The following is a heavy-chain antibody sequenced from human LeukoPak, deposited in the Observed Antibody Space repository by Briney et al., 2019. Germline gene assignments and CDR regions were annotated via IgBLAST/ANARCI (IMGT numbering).Heavy chain of an antibody. CDR2: ISAYNGNT. CDR1: GYTFTSYG. CDR3: ARDGYSSGWYYDY. V-gene: IGHV1-18*01. Sequence: ASLTDSSKASGYTFTSYGICSVRQAPGQGVEWMRWISAYNGNTNYAQKLQGRLTMTTDTSTSTAYMELRSLRSADTAVYYYARDGYSSGWYYDYWGQGTLVTVSS. J-gene: IGHJ4*02. D-gene: IGHD6-19*01.